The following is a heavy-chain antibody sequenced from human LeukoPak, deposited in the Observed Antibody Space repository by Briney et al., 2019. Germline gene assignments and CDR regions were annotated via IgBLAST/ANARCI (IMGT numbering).Heavy chain of an antibody. D-gene: IGHD1-26*01. J-gene: IGHJ4*02. V-gene: IGHV3-11*05. CDR2: ISGTGSYT. Sequence: SGGSLRLSCAASGFTFSDYYMSWIRQAPGKGLERVSYISGTGSYTNYADSVKGRFTVSRDNAKNSLYLQMNSLRAEDTAIYYCARVRVGATCFDFWGQGTLVIVSS. CDR3: ARVRVGATCFDF. CDR1: GFTFSDYY.